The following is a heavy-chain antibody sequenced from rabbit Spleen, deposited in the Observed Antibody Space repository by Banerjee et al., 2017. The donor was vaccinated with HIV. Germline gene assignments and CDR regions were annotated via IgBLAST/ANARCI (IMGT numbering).Heavy chain of an antibody. V-gene: IGHV1S7*01. CDR1: GFDFSGYY. CDR2: IDPVFGST. D-gene: IGHD7-1*01. Sequence: QLKESGGGLVQPGGSLKLSCKASGFDFSGYYLSWVRQAPGKGLEWIGYIDPVFGSTYYANWVNGRFTISSDNAQNTLYLQLKSLTAADTATYFCARGPPYAGYTTYGYIDVYFNLWGPGTLVTVS. CDR3: ARGPPYAGYTTYGYIDVYFNL. J-gene: IGHJ4*01.